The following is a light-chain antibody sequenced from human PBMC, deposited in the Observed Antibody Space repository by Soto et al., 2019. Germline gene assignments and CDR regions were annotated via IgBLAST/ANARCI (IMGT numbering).Light chain of an antibody. V-gene: IGLV2-11*01. CDR1: SGDIGDYNS. CDR2: DVT. Sequence: QSALTQPRSVSGSPGQSVTISCTGSSGDIGDYNSVSWYQQQPGKAPKLVVYDVTKRPSGVPDRFSGSKSGNTASLAISGLQAEDEDDYYCSSYAGNYFRLVFGGGTQLNVL. J-gene: IGLJ2*01. CDR3: SSYAGNYFRLV.